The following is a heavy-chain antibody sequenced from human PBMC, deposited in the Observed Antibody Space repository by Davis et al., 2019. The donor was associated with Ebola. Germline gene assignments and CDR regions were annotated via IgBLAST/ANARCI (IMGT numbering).Heavy chain of an antibody. J-gene: IGHJ4*02. Sequence: GESLKISCAASGFTFSSYSMNWVRQAPGKGLEWVSSISSSSYIYYADSVKGRFTISRDNAKNSLYLQMNSLRAEDTAVYYCARDPDSSGYDYWGQGTLVTVSS. CDR1: GFTFSSYS. CDR2: ISSSSYI. D-gene: IGHD3-22*01. V-gene: IGHV3-21*01. CDR3: ARDPDSSGYDY.